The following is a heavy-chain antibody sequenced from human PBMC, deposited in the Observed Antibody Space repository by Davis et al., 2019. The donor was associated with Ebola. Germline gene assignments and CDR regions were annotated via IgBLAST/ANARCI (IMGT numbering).Heavy chain of an antibody. CDR3: AKGRTNTPMVTMEFEY. Sequence: GGSLRLSCAASAFPFSSYGIHWVRQAPGKGLEWVAVISYDGSNEYYADSVKGRFTISRDNSKNTLFLQMNSLRVDDTAVYYCAKGRTNTPMVTMEFEYWGQGTVV. D-gene: IGHD5-18*01. CDR2: ISYDGSNE. J-gene: IGHJ4*02. CDR1: AFPFSSYG. V-gene: IGHV3-30*18.